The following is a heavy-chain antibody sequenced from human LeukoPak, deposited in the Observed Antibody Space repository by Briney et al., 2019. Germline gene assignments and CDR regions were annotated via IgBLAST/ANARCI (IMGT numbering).Heavy chain of an antibody. V-gene: IGHV3-13*01. D-gene: IGHD3-22*01. CDR1: GFTFNYYD. CDR3: ARGVSYYYDNSGHPGWYFDL. CDR2: IRTTGDT. J-gene: IGHJ2*01. Sequence: PGGSLRLSCAVSGFTFNYYDMHWVRHAPGKRLEWVSAIRTTGDTHYPDSVKGRFAMSREDAKNSLHLQMNTLRAGDTAVYYCARGVSYYYDNSGHPGWYFDLWGRGTLVTVSS.